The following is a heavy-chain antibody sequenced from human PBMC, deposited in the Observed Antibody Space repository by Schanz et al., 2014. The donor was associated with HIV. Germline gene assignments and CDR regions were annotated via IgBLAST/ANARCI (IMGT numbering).Heavy chain of an antibody. D-gene: IGHD6-19*01. J-gene: IGHJ4*02. CDR2: ISSTGGGT. CDR3: AREGGTSGRNGYFDS. CDR1: GFTFSSYA. Sequence: VQLEESGGGVVQPGRSLRVSCAASGFTFSSYAMTWVRQTPGKGLEWASTISSTGGGTYNADSVKGRFTISRDDSKHSLDLEVSSLTTEDTAIYFCAREGGTSGRNGYFDSWGQGALVTVSS. V-gene: IGHV3-23*04.